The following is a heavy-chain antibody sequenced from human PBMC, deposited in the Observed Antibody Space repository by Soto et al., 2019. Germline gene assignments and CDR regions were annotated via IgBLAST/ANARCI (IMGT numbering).Heavy chain of an antibody. CDR2: INPATGDT. Sequence: EASVKVSCKASGYTFTPYGLHWVRQAPGQRLEVMGWINPATGDTEYSQNFKGRVTITRDTSARTVYMELSSLRFEDTAMYYCARPPSPGARAFDLWGPGTMVTVSS. J-gene: IGHJ3*01. CDR3: ARPPSPGARAFDL. V-gene: IGHV1-3*01. D-gene: IGHD3-10*01. CDR1: GYTFTPYG.